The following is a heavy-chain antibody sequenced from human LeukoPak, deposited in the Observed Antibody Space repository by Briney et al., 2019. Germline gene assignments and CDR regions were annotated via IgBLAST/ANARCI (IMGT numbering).Heavy chain of an antibody. CDR3: ARGHYDSDAFDI. CDR2: SSPNSGGT. V-gene: IGHV1-2*02. D-gene: IGHD3-3*01. Sequence: ASVKVSCKASGYTFTGYYIHWVRQAPGQGLEWMGWSSPNSGGTNYAQKFQGRVTMTRDTSISTAYMELSRLRSDDTAVYYCARGHYDSDAFDIWGQGTMVTVSS. CDR1: GYTFTGYY. J-gene: IGHJ3*02.